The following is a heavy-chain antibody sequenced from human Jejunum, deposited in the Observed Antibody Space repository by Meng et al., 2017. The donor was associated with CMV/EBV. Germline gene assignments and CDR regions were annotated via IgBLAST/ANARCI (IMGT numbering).Heavy chain of an antibody. D-gene: IGHD3-10*01. J-gene: IGHJ4*02. CDR3: ASHAFGMAKG. CDR1: GFTFSNYD. Sequence: VQLVESGGCLVQPGGSLILSCAASGFTFSNYDMTWARQAPGKGLEWVSGILGDGSRVHYADSVRGRFTISRDNSKNTVYLQMNSLTVDDTAIYYCASHAFGMAKGWGQGALVTVSS. V-gene: IGHV3-23*04. CDR2: ILGDGSRV.